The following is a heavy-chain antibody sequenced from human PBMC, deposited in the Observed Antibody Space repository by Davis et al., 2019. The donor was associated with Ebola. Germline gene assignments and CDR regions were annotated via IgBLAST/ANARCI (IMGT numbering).Heavy chain of an antibody. CDR3: ARSTRAGYSSGWNDY. D-gene: IGHD6-19*01. Sequence: LSLTCAVYGGSFSGYYWSWVRQAPGKGLEWVSYISSSGSTTYYADSVKGRFTISRDNAKNSLYLQMNSLRDEDTAVYYCARSTRAGYSSGWNDYWGQGTLVTVSS. V-gene: IGHV3-11*04. CDR1: GGSFSGYY. J-gene: IGHJ4*02. CDR2: ISSSGSTT.